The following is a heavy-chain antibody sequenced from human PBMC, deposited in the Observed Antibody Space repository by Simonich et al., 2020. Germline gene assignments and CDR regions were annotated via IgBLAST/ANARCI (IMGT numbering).Heavy chain of an antibody. J-gene: IGHJ4*02. CDR3: AKRSGVSITGTFDY. CDR1: GFTFSCYA. Sequence: EVQLLESGGGWVQPGGSLRLSCAASGFTFSCYAMSWVRPVPGKGLVWVAAISGSGASTDYAASVKGRFTISRDNSKNPLYLQMNSLRAEDTAVYYCAKRSGVSITGTFDYWGQGTLVTVSS. D-gene: IGHD1-7*01. CDR2: ISGSGAST. V-gene: IGHV3-23*01.